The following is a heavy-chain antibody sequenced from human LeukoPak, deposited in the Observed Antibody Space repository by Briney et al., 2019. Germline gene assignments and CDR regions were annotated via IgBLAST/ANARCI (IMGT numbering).Heavy chain of an antibody. CDR1: GGSFSGYY. V-gene: IGHV4-34*01. CDR2: INHSGST. Sequence: PSETLFLTCVVYGGSFSGYYWSWLRQPPGKGLEWIGEINHSGSTNYNPSLKSRVTISVDTSKNQFSLKRSSVTAADTAVYYCARGGITIFGVVIIPPFDYRGQGTLVTVSS. CDR3: ARGGITIFGVVIIPPFDY. J-gene: IGHJ4*02. D-gene: IGHD3-3*01.